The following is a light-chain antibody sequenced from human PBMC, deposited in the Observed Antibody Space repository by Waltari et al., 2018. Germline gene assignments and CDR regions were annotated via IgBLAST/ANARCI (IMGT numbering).Light chain of an antibody. CDR1: QSVSNNY. Sequence: EIVLTQSPRTLSLSPGERATLSCRASQSVSNNYLAWYQSKPGQAPRLLIYAVSHRATGIPDRFSGGGSGTDFTLTISRLEPEDFAVYYCQQYGGSPKYTFGQGTKLEIK. J-gene: IGKJ2*01. CDR3: QQYGGSPKYT. CDR2: AVS. V-gene: IGKV3-20*01.